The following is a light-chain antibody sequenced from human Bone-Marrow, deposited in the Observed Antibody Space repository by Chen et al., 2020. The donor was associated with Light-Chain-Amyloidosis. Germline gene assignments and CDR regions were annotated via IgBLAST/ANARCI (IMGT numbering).Light chain of an antibody. Sequence: DLQSTHSPSPLPASIGDRVTITCRASQRLSDWLAWYQQKPGKAPKLLIYKTSTLEYRVPSRFSGSGSGTEFTLTISSLQPDDFATYFCQQFNASFFFGGGTTVDVK. CDR2: KTS. J-gene: IGKJ4*01. V-gene: IGKV1-5*03. CDR3: QQFNASFF. CDR1: QRLSDW.